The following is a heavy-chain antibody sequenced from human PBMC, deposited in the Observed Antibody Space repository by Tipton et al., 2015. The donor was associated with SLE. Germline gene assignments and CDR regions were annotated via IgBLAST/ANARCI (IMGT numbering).Heavy chain of an antibody. CDR3: ARTLDALDI. J-gene: IGHJ3*02. V-gene: IGHV4-39*07. Sequence: GLVKPSETLSLTCTVSGGSIRSSRHFWGWIRQPPGKGLEWIGVLYYSGSPYYNPSLESRVAISMDTSKNQFSLKLTAVTAADTAVYYCARTLDALDIWGQGTMVTVSS. CDR1: GGSIRSSRHF. CDR2: LYYSGSP.